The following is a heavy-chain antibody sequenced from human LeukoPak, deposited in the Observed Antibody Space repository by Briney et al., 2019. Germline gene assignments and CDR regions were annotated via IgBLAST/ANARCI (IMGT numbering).Heavy chain of an antibody. D-gene: IGHD3-10*01. J-gene: IGHJ4*02. CDR2: IYPRDSDT. CDR3: VSPRSGVGIDY. CDR1: GYTFSSYW. V-gene: IGHV5-51*01. Sequence: GESLKISCRGSGYTFSSYWIGWVRQMPGKGLEYMGIIYPRDSDTRYSPSFQGQVTISADKSIFTAYLQLSSLKASDTAMYYCVSPRSGVGIDYWGQGTLVTVSS.